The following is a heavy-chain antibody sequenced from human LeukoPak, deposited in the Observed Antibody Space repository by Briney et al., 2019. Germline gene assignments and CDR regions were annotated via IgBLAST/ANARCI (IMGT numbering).Heavy chain of an antibody. V-gene: IGHV3-23*01. CDR1: GFTFSRNS. CDR2: ISSSDGST. J-gene: IGHJ3*02. CDR3: ASPSGSYFRERADAFDI. D-gene: IGHD1-26*01. Sequence: GGSLRLSCAASGFTFSRNSMSWVRQAPGKGLEWVSAISSSDGSTYYADSVKGRFTISRDNAKNSLYLQMNSLRAEDTAVYYCASPSGSYFRERADAFDIWGQGTMVTVSS.